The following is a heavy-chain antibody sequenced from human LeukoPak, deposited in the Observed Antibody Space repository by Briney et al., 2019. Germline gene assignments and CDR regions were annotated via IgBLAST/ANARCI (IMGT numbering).Heavy chain of an antibody. CDR2: IYPADSDT. CDR3: VIRYSGSYNDY. Sequence: GESLKISCKGSGYSFITHWIGWVRQMPGKGLEWMGIIYPADSDTKYSPSFQGQVTISADKAISTAYLQWSSLRASDTAMYYCVIRYSGSYNDYWGQGTLVTVSS. J-gene: IGHJ4*02. D-gene: IGHD1-26*01. V-gene: IGHV5-51*01. CDR1: GYSFITHW.